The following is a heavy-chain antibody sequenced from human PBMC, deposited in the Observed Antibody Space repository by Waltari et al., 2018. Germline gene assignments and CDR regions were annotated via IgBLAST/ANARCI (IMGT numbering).Heavy chain of an antibody. V-gene: IGHV3-13*01. CDR1: GFTFSSYD. D-gene: IGHD3-10*01. J-gene: IGHJ4*02. Sequence: EVQLVESGGGLVQPGGSLRLSCAASGFTFSSYDLPVVRQATGKGLEWVSAIGTAGDTYYPGSVKGRFTISRENAKNSLYLQMNSLRAGDTAVYYCARGTRSFSGEFDYWGQGTLVTVSS. CDR2: IGTAGDT. CDR3: ARGTRSFSGEFDY.